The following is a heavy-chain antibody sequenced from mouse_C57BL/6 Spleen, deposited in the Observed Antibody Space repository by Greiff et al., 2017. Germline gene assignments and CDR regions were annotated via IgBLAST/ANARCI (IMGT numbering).Heavy chain of an antibody. CDR2: IYPGDGDT. V-gene: IGHV1-82*01. CDR1: GYAFSSSW. CDR3: ARDGNYEGWFAY. Sequence: QVQLQQSGPELVKPGASVKISCKASGYAFSSSWMNWVKQRPGKGLEWIGRIYPGDGDTNSNGKFKGKATLTAGKSSSTAYMRLSSLTSEDSAVYCCARDGNYEGWFAYWGQGTLVTVSA. J-gene: IGHJ3*01. D-gene: IGHD2-1*01.